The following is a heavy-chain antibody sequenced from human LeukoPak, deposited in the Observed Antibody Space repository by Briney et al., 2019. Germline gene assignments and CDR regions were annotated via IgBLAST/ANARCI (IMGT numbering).Heavy chain of an antibody. CDR3: GRGRDGYNWIDY. J-gene: IGHJ4*02. CDR1: GFTFSSCG. CDR2: IWYDGTNK. V-gene: IGHV3-33*01. D-gene: IGHD5-24*01. Sequence: QTGGSLRLSCAASGFTFSSCGMHWVRQAPGKGLEWVAVIWYDGTNKYYADSVKGRFTISRDNSKNTLYLQMNSLRPEDTAVYYCGRGRDGYNWIDYWGQGTLVTVSS.